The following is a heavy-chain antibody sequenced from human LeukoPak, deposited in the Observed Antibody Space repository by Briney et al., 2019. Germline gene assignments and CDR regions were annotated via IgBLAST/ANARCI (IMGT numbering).Heavy chain of an antibody. CDR2: IKSDGRTT. V-gene: IGHV3-74*01. CDR1: GLNFSAYR. D-gene: IGHD7-27*01. Sequence: GGSLRFSCAVSGLNFSAYRLYWVRQVPGQGLVWDSSIKSDGRTTNYADSVKGRFTISRDNAKNTLYLQMNNLRAEDTAVYYCARVNTYWGVDYWGQGTLVTVSS. J-gene: IGHJ4*02. CDR3: ARVNTYWGVDY.